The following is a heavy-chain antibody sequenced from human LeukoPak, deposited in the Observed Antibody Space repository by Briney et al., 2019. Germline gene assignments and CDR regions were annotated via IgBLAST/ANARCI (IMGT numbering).Heavy chain of an antibody. D-gene: IGHD4-17*01. V-gene: IGHV5-51*01. J-gene: IGHJ6*03. CDR1: GYSFTSYW. Sequence: GESLKISCKGSGYSFTSYWIGWVRQMPGKGLEWMGIIYPGDSDTRYSPSFQGQVTISADKSISTAYLQWSSLKASDTAMYYCARGKSTVTSHHYYMDVWGKGTTVTVSS. CDR2: IYPGDSDT. CDR3: ARGKSTVTSHHYYMDV.